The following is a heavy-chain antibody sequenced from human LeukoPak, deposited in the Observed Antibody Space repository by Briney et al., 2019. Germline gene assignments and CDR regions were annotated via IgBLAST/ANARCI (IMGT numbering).Heavy chain of an antibody. V-gene: IGHV3-21*01. CDR3: ARDGFIAAAGTDLDP. Sequence: GGSLRLSCAASGFTFSSYSMNWVRQAPGKGLEWVSSISSSSSYIYYADSVKGRFTISRDNAKNSLYLQMNSLRAEDTAVYYCARDGFIAAAGTDLDPWGQGTLVTVSS. CDR1: GFTFSSYS. CDR2: ISSSSSYI. J-gene: IGHJ5*02. D-gene: IGHD6-13*01.